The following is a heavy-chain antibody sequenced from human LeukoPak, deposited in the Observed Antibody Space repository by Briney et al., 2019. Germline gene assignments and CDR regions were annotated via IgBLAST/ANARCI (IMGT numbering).Heavy chain of an antibody. D-gene: IGHD2-2*01. V-gene: IGHV3-30*02. Sequence: PGGSLRLSCAAPGFTFSSYGMHWFRQAPGKGLEGVAFIRYDGSNKYYADSVKGRFTISRDNSKNTLYLQMNSLRAEDTAVYYCAKDLAYCSSTSCYYMDVWGKGTTVTVSS. CDR2: IRYDGSNK. CDR1: GFTFSSYG. CDR3: AKDLAYCSSTSCYYMDV. J-gene: IGHJ6*03.